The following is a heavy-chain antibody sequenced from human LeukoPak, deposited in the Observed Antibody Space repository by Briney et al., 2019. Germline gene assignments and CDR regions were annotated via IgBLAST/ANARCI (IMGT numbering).Heavy chain of an antibody. Sequence: SETLSLTCTVSGGSISSGSYYWSWIRQPAGKGLEWIGRIYTSGSTNYNPSLKSRVTISVDTSKNQFSLKLSSVTAADTAVYYCASYGEYYYGSSGYYRLLDYWGQGTLVTVSS. V-gene: IGHV4-61*02. J-gene: IGHJ4*02. D-gene: IGHD3-22*01. CDR1: GGSISSGSYY. CDR2: IYTSGST. CDR3: ASYGEYYYGSSGYYRLLDY.